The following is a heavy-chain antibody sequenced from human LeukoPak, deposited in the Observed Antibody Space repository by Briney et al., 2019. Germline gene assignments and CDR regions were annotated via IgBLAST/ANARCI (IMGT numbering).Heavy chain of an antibody. Sequence: SETLSHTCTVSGDSITSYSWSWIRQPPGTGLEWIGYIYNSGSTNYSPSLKSRVTMSLDSSKNQLSLRLSPVTAADTAVYYCARDRLWFGDVDTSWFDPWGQGTLVTVSS. J-gene: IGHJ5*02. V-gene: IGHV4-4*08. D-gene: IGHD3-10*01. CDR1: GDSITSYS. CDR2: IYNSGST. CDR3: ARDRLWFGDVDTSWFDP.